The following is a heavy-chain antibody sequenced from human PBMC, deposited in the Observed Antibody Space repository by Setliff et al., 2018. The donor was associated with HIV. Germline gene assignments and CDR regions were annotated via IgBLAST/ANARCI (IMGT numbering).Heavy chain of an antibody. CDR3: ARDSPLAFDY. V-gene: IGHV7-4-1*02. CDR1: GYAFTSYD. D-gene: IGHD3-16*01. J-gene: IGHJ4*02. Sequence: GASVKVSCKASGYAFTSYDVNWVRQAPGQGLEWMGWINTNTGNPTYAQGFTGRFVFSLDTSVSTTYLQISSLKAEDTAVYYCARDSPLAFDYWGQGTLVTVSS. CDR2: INTNTGNP.